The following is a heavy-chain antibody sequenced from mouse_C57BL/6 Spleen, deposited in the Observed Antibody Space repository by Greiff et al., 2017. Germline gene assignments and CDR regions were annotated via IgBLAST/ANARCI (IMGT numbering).Heavy chain of an antibody. CDR3: ARSEDGYYAY. D-gene: IGHD2-3*01. CDR1: GYAFSSYW. J-gene: IGHJ3*01. Sequence: QVHVKQSGAELVKPGASVKISCKASGYAFSSYWMNWVKQRPGKGLEWIGQIYPGDGDTNYNGKFKGKATLTADKSSSTAYMQLSSLTSEDSAVYFCARSEDGYYAYWGQGTLVTVSA. V-gene: IGHV1-80*01. CDR2: IYPGDGDT.